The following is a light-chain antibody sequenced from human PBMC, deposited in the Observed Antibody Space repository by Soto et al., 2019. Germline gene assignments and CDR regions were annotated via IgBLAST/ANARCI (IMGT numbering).Light chain of an antibody. V-gene: IGLV1-44*01. Sequence: QSALAQPPSVSGTPGQRVTISCSGSSSNIGKNTVSWYQQLPGAAPKPLISTDNQRPSGVPDRFSGSKSGTSASLAISGLQSEDGADYYCAAWDNSLNGHVFGTGTKVTVL. CDR3: AAWDNSLNGHV. J-gene: IGLJ1*01. CDR1: SSNIGKNT. CDR2: TDN.